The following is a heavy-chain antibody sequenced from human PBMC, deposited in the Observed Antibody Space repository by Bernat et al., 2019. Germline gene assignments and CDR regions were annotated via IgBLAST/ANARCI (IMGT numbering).Heavy chain of an antibody. CDR2: IHYSGSS. CDR3: ARERLRYFDSQDTRDYFDY. D-gene: IGHD3-9*01. J-gene: IGHJ4*02. V-gene: IGHV4-59*12. Sequence: QVQLQESGPGLVKPSETLSLTCTVSGASISSAYWSWIRQPPGKGLECIGNIHYSGSSDYNPSLKSRVTISVDTSKNQFSLKLSSVTAADTAVYYCARERLRYFDSQDTRDYFDYWGQGTLVTVSS. CDR1: GASISSAY.